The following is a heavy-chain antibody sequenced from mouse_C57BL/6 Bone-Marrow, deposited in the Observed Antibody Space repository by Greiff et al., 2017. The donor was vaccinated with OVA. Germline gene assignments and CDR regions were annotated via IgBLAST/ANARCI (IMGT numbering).Heavy chain of an antibody. V-gene: IGHV3-6*01. Sequence: EVQLKESGPGLVKPSQSLSLSCSVTGYSITSGYYWNWIRQFPGNKLEWMGYISYDGSNNYNPSLKNRTSITRDTSKNQFFLKLNSVTTEDTATYYGARGPAYYGFAYWGQGTLVTVSA. CDR2: ISYDGSN. D-gene: IGHD2-10*01. J-gene: IGHJ3*01. CDR1: GYSITSGYY. CDR3: ARGPAYYGFAY.